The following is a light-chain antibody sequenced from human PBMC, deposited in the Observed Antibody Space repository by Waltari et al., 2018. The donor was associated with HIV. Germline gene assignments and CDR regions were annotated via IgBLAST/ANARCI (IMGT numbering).Light chain of an antibody. CDR3: AAWDDSLNGM. J-gene: IGLJ3*02. CDR2: TND. Sequence: QSVLTPPPSVSGTPGQNVTISCSGSSSNIGSNIVNWYQQLPGAAPKLLIYTNDQRPSGGPDRFSGSKSGTSASLASSGLQSADEADYYCAAWDDSLNGMFGGGTKLTVL. V-gene: IGLV1-44*01. CDR1: SSNIGSNI.